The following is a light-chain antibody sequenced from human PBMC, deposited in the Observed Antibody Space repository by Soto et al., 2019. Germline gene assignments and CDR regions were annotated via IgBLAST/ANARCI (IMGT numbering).Light chain of an antibody. J-gene: IGKJ5*01. CDR2: GAS. CDR1: QSVSSD. CDR3: QQSTNFPIT. Sequence: VMQRSPATLSVSTRARATLSRRASQSVSSDLAWYQQKPGKAPRRLIYGASTRATGIPATFSGSGSGTEFTLTIISLQSEDFAAYYCQQSTNFPITFAQGSLLEI. V-gene: IGKV3-15*01.